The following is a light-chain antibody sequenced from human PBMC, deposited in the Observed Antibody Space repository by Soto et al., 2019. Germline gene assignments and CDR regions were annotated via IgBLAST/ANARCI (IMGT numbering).Light chain of an antibody. CDR3: QSYDTSLSGSTV. V-gene: IGLV1-40*01. Sequence: QSVLTQPPSVSGAPGQRVTISCTGSSSNFGAGYDVHWYQQLPGTAPKLLIYATNNRPSGVPDRFSGSKSGTSASLAITGLQAEDEADYYCQSYDTSLSGSTVFGTGTKLTVL. J-gene: IGLJ1*01. CDR1: SSNFGAGYD. CDR2: ATN.